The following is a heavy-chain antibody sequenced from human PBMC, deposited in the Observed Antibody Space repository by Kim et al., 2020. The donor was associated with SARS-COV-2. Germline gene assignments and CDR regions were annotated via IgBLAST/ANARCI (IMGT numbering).Heavy chain of an antibody. V-gene: IGHV3-30*02. CDR3: AKDHGYCSGGSCYSSDDY. Sequence: KGRFTSSRDNSKNTLYLQMNSLRDEDTAVYYCAKDHGYCSGGSCYSSDDYWGQGTLVTVSS. J-gene: IGHJ4*02. D-gene: IGHD2-15*01.